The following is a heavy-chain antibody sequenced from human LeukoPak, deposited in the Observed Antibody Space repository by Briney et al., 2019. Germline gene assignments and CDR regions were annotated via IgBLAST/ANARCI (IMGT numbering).Heavy chain of an antibody. Sequence: GGSLRLSCAASGFAVSSNYMNWVRQAPGKGLEWLSVFYSGGSTDYADSVKGRFTMSRDNSKNTLYLQMNSLRAEDTAVYYCARGRGYSGYDETYPFDYWGQGTLVTVSS. CDR3: ARGRGYSGYDETYPFDY. CDR2: FYSGGST. V-gene: IGHV3-66*01. J-gene: IGHJ4*02. D-gene: IGHD5-12*01. CDR1: GFAVSSNY.